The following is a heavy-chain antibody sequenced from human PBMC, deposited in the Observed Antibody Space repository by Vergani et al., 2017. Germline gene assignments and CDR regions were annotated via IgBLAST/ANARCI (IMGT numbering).Heavy chain of an antibody. D-gene: IGHD3-10*01. CDR3: ARHLNGASGSYRDFDS. Sequence: QVQLQESGPGLVKPSETLSLTCAVSGYSISPGYYWGWIRQPPGKGLRWIGSIYHSGSTSYNPSLKSRVTISVDTSRNQFSLKLTSVTAADTAVYYCARHLNGASGSYRDFDSWGQGTLVTVSS. CDR2: IYHSGST. J-gene: IGHJ4*02. V-gene: IGHV4-38-2*01. CDR1: GYSISPGYY.